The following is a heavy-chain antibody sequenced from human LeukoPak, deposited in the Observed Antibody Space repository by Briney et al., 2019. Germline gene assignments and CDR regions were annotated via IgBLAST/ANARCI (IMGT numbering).Heavy chain of an antibody. J-gene: IGHJ4*02. CDR2: INHSGST. CDR1: GGSFSGYY. D-gene: IGHD5-12*01. CDR3: ARGKELEVANDGGDY. Sequence: SETLSLTCAVYGGSFSGYYWSWIRQPPGKGLEWIGEINHSGSTNYNPYLKSRVTISVDTSKNQFSLKLSSVTAAGTAVYYCARGKELEVANDGGDYWGQGTLVTVSS. V-gene: IGHV4-34*01.